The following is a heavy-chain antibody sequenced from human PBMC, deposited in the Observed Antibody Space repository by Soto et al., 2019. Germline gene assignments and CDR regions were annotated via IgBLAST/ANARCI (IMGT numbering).Heavy chain of an antibody. D-gene: IGHD2-8*02. J-gene: IGHJ4*02. V-gene: IGHV1-3*01. Sequence: QVQLVQSGAEVKKPGASVKVSCKASGYTFTSYAMHWVRQAPGQRLEWMGWINGGNGNTKYSQKFQVRVTITRDTSASTAYMELSSLSSEDTAVYYCARGPGGPDGPGDYWGQGTLVTVSS. CDR2: INGGNGNT. CDR3: ARGPGGPDGPGDY. CDR1: GYTFTSYA.